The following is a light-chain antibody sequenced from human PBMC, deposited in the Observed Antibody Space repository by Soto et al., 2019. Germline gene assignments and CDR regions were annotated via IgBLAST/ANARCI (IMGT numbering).Light chain of an antibody. CDR1: QSVSSSY. V-gene: IGKV3-20*01. CDR2: GAS. Sequence: EIVLTQSPGTLSLSPGERATLSCRASQSVSSSYLAWYQQKPGQAHRVLIHGASSRATGIPYRFSGSGSGTDFTLAINRLEPADFAVYFCQQYGNPPPNAFGQGTKVEIK. CDR3: QQYGNPPPNA. J-gene: IGKJ2*01.